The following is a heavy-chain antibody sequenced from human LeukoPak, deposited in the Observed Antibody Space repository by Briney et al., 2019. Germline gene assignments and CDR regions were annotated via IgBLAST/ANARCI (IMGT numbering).Heavy chain of an antibody. CDR1: GFTFSSYG. CDR2: IRYDGSNK. V-gene: IGHV3-30*02. CDR3: AKAAHYDFWSGYDY. D-gene: IGHD3-3*01. Sequence: GGSLRLSCAASGFTFSSYGMHWVRQAPGKGLEWVTFIRYDGSNKYYTDSVKARFTISRDNSKNTLYLQMNSLRAEDTAVYYCAKAAHYDFWSGYDYRGQGTVVTVSS. J-gene: IGHJ4*02.